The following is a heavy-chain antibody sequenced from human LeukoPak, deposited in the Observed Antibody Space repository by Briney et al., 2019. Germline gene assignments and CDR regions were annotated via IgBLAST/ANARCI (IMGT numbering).Heavy chain of an antibody. V-gene: IGHV3-30*03. CDR1: GFRFSK. J-gene: IGHJ4*02. Sequence: PGGSLRLSCAASGFRFSKMNWVRQAPGKGLEWVAVISYDGSNKYYADSVKGRFTISRDNSKNTLYLQMNSLRAEDTAVYYCARPSDYSYGYFDYWGQGTLVTVSS. D-gene: IGHD5-18*01. CDR3: ARPSDYSYGYFDY. CDR2: ISYDGSNK.